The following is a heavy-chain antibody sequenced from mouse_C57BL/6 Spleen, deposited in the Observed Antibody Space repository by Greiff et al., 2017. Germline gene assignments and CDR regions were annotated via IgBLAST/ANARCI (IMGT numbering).Heavy chain of an antibody. J-gene: IGHJ1*03. CDR1: GYTFTSYW. CDR3: ANFGSRYFDV. V-gene: IGHV1-64*01. CDR2: IHPNSGST. Sequence: VQLQESGAELVKPGASVTLSCKASGYTFTSYWMHWVKQRPGQGLEWIGMIHPNSGSTNYNEKFKSKATLTVDKSSSTAYMQLSSLTSEDSAVYYGANFGSRYFDVWGTGTTVTVAS. D-gene: IGHD1-1*01.